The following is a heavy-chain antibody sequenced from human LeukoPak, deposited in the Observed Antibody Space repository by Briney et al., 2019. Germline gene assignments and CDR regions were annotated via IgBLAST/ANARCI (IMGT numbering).Heavy chain of an antibody. CDR3: ARDGLLGVDCSSTSCYLYPERDYYYYYMDV. Sequence: SETLSLTCTVSGGSISSYYWSWIRQPAGKGLEWIGRIYTSGSTNYNPSLKSRVTMSVDTSKNQFSLKLSSVTAADTAVYYCARDGLLGVDCSSTSCYLYPERDYYYYYMDVWGKGTTVTVSS. J-gene: IGHJ6*03. D-gene: IGHD2-2*01. V-gene: IGHV4-4*07. CDR1: GGSISSYY. CDR2: IYTSGST.